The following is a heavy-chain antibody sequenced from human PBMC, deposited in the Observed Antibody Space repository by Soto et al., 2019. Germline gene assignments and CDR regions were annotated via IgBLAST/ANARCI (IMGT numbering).Heavy chain of an antibody. V-gene: IGHV4-39*01. CDR3: ARQGVVAATRAFDI. CDR1: GGSISSSSYY. Sequence: QLQLQESDPGLVKPSETLSLTCIVSGGSISSSSYYWGWIRQPPGKGLEWIGSIFYSGSTYNNPSLKSRVTISVDTSKNQFSLKLYSVTAADTAVYYCARQGVVAATRAFDIWGQGTMVSVSS. CDR2: IFYSGST. D-gene: IGHD2-15*01. J-gene: IGHJ3*02.